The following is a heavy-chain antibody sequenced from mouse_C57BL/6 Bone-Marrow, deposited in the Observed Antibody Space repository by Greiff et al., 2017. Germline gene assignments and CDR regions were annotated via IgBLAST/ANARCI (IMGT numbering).Heavy chain of an antibody. CDR3: ARSGITTVVCGMDY. D-gene: IGHD1-1*01. V-gene: IGHV1-64*01. Sequence: QVQLQQPGAELVKPGASVKVSCKASGYTFTSYWMHWVKQRPGQGLEWIGMIHPNSGSTNYNEKFKSKATLTVDKSSSTAYMQLSSLTSEDSAVYYCARSGITTVVCGMDYWGQGTSVTVSS. CDR1: GYTFTSYW. J-gene: IGHJ4*01. CDR2: IHPNSGST.